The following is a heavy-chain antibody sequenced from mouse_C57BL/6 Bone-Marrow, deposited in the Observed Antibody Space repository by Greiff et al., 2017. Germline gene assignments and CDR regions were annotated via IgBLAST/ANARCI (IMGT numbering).Heavy chain of an antibody. Sequence: QVQLQQSGAELVKPGASVKMSCKASGYTFTSYWITWVKQRPGQGLEWIGDIYPGSGSPNYNEKFKSKATLTVDTSSSTAYMQLSSLTSEDSAVYYCARAGYYSIFAYWGQGTLVTVSA. CDR1: GYTFTSYW. CDR2: IYPGSGSP. CDR3: ARAGYYSIFAY. J-gene: IGHJ3*01. D-gene: IGHD2-5*01. V-gene: IGHV1-55*01.